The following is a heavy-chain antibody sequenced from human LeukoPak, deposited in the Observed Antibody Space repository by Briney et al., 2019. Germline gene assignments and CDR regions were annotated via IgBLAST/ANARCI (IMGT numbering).Heavy chain of an antibody. J-gene: IGHJ3*01. CDR2: VNPDTGNT. CDR3: ARRGLVAGIYDLVYGFDL. CDR1: GYSFTTFH. D-gene: IGHD3/OR15-3a*01. Sequence: GASVKVSCKAAGYSFTTFHINWVRQAPGQGPEWMGWVNPDTGNTGFAQKFQGRVTITQNSSLTTVYMELSSLTSEDTAVYYCARRGLVAGIYDLVYGFDLWGQGTMATVSS. V-gene: IGHV1-8*03.